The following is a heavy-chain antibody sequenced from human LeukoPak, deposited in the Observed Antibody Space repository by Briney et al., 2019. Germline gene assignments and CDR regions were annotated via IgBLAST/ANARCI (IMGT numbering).Heavy chain of an antibody. V-gene: IGHV4-39*01. CDR2: MYYSGSA. D-gene: IGHD4-23*01. J-gene: IGHJ4*02. CDR3: ARLYSSSRWYFDY. CDR1: GGSISSSSYY. Sequence: SETLSLTCTVSGGSISSSSYYWGWIRQPPGKGLEWIGSMYYSGSAYCNPSLKSRVTISVDTSRNQFSLNLTSVTAADTAVYYCARLYSSSRWYFDYWGQGTLVTVSS.